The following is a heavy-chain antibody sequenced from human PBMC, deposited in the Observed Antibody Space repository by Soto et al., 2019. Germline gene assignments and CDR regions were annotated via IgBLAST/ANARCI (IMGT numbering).Heavy chain of an antibody. V-gene: IGHV3-7*03. J-gene: IGHJ4*02. D-gene: IGHD2-2*01. CDR3: ARDRCSSSSCFFDY. CDR1: VFTFSTYW. Sequence: PGGSLSLSCASSVFTFSTYWMGWVRQAPGKGLEWVANIKQDGSDKYYVDSVKGRFTISRDSTKNSLYLQMNSLRADDTAVYYCARDRCSSSSCFFDYWGQGTPVTVSS. CDR2: IKQDGSDK.